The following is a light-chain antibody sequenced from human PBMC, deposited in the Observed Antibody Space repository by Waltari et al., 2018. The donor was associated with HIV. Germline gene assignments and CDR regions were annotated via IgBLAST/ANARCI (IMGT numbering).Light chain of an antibody. CDR1: SSDIGGYNY. V-gene: IGLV2-8*01. CDR2: EVT. Sequence: QSALTQPPSASGSPGQSVTISCTGTSSDIGGYNYVSWYQQHPGKAPKLIMTEVTKRPSCVPELFSVSKAGNTASLTGAGLQAEDEAHYYCSSYAPTNNFEVLFGGGTALTVL. CDR3: SSYAPTNNFEVL. J-gene: IGLJ2*01.